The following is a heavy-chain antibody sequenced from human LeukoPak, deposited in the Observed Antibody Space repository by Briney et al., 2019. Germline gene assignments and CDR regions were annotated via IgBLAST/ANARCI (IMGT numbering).Heavy chain of an antibody. J-gene: IGHJ4*01. CDR2: IKEDGSEK. CDR3: ARTPPARDHSGYIDY. CDR1: GFSFSSYW. Sequence: PGGSLRLSCAASGFSFSSYWMTWVRQAPGKGLEGVANIKEDGSEKYYVDSVKGRFTIFRDNARNALYMKMNSLRAEDTAVYYCARTPPARDHSGYIDYWGHGTLVTVSS. D-gene: IGHD3-22*01. V-gene: IGHV3-7*01.